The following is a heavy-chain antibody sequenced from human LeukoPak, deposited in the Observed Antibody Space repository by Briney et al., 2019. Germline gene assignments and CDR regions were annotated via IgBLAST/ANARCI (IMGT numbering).Heavy chain of an antibody. D-gene: IGHD4-17*01. CDR2: IYYRGST. CDR1: GGSISSGGYY. J-gene: IGHJ4*02. Sequence: SETLSLTCTVSGGSISSGGYYWSWIRQHPGKGLEWIGYIYYRGSTYYNPSLKSRVTISVDTSKNQFSLKLSSVTAADTAVYYCARISTETTVTAFDYWGQGTLVTVSS. CDR3: ARISTETTVTAFDY. V-gene: IGHV4-31*03.